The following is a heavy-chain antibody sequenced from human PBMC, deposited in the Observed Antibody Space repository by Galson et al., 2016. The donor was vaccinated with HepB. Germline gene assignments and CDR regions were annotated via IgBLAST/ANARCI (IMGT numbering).Heavy chain of an antibody. J-gene: IGHJ4*02. CDR1: GFTFNKYG. Sequence: SLRLSCAASGFTFNKYGMHWVRQAPGKGLEWVAADSVHGGRKFYADAVKGRFTISRDSANNVLFLQMTSLRADDTAVYYCAKRHEYCPPVGCSVDYWGQGTLVSVSS. CDR2: DSVHGGRK. CDR3: AKRHEYCPPVGCSVDY. V-gene: IGHV3-30*18. D-gene: IGHD3-10*02.